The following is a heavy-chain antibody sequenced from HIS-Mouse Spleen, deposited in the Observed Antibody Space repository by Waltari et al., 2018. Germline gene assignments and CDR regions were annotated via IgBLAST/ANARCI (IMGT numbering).Heavy chain of an antibody. CDR3: ARGHDYSNYFDY. D-gene: IGHD4-4*01. CDR2: MNPNSGNT. J-gene: IGHJ4*02. CDR1: GYTCTSYD. Sequence: QVQLVQSGAEVKKPGASVKVSCKASGYTCTSYDLNWVRQATGQGLEWMGWMNPNSGNTGYAQKFQGRVTMTRNTSISTAYMELSSLRSEDTAVYYCARGHDYSNYFDYWGQGTLVTVSS. V-gene: IGHV1-8*01.